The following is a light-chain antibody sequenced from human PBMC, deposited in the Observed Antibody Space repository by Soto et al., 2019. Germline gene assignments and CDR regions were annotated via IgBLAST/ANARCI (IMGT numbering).Light chain of an antibody. CDR3: SSYTISSTVV. J-gene: IGLJ2*01. Sequence: QSALTQPASVSGSPVQSITISCTGTSSDVGGYNYVSWYQHHPGKAPKLLIYDVGNRPSGVSNRFSGSKSGNTASLTISGLQAEDEADYYCSSYTISSTVVFGGGTKLTVL. V-gene: IGLV2-14*03. CDR2: DVG. CDR1: SSDVGGYNY.